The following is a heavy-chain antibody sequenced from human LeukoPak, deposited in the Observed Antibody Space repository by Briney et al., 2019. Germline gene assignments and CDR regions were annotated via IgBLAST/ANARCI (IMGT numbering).Heavy chain of an antibody. Sequence: GGSLRLSCAASGFTFSSYWMSWVRQAPGKGLEWVANIKQDGSEKYYVDSVKGRFTISRDNAKNSLYLQMNSLRAEDTAVYYCARDTDCSSTSCYTYWGQGTLVTVSS. D-gene: IGHD2-2*02. CDR2: IKQDGSEK. V-gene: IGHV3-7*01. CDR3: ARDTDCSSTSCYTY. CDR1: GFTFSSYW. J-gene: IGHJ4*02.